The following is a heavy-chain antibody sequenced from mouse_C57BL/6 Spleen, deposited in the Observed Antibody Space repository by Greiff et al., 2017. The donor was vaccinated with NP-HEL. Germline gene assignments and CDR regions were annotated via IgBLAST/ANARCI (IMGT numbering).Heavy chain of an antibody. J-gene: IGHJ3*01. V-gene: IGHV1-82*01. CDR3: ARRGDYDGWFAY. Sequence: VKLQESGPELVKPGASVKISCKASGYAFSSSWMNWVKQRPGKGLEWIGRIYPGDGDTNYNGKFKGKATLTTDKSSSTAYMQLSSLTSEDSAVYFCARRGDYDGWFAYWGQGTLVTVSA. CDR1: GYAFSSSW. CDR2: IYPGDGDT. D-gene: IGHD1-1*01.